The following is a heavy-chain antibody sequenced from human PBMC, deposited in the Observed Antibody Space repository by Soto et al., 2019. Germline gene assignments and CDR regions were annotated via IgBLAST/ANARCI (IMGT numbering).Heavy chain of an antibody. V-gene: IGHV1-69*06. CDR3: AREYWSSTRCRPTYYYYGMDV. CDR1: GGTFSSYA. J-gene: IGHJ6*02. CDR2: IIPIFGTA. Sequence: ASVKVSCKASGGTFSSYAISWVRQAPGQGLEWMGGIIPIFGTANYAQKFQGRVTITADKSTSTAYMELSSLRSEDTAVYYCAREYWSSTRCRPTYYYYGMDVWGQGTTVTVSS. D-gene: IGHD2-2*01.